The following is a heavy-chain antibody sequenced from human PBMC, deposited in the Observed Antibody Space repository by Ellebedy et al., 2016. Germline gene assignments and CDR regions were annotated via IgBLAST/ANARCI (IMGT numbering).Heavy chain of an antibody. D-gene: IGHD4-17*01. CDR3: ATHRKTTVTDLDY. CDR1: GFSFSSYA. CDR2: ITGSGDRT. V-gene: IGHV3-23*01. Sequence: GGSLRLSCAASGFSFSSYAMSWVRQAPGKGPEWVSTITGSGDRTYYADSVKGRFTISRDNSKNTLFLQMSSLRAEDTATYYCATHRKTTVTDLDYWGQGTLVTVSS. J-gene: IGHJ4*02.